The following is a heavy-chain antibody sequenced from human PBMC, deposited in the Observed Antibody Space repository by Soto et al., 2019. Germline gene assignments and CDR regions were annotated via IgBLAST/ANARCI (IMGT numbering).Heavy chain of an antibody. J-gene: IGHJ4*02. Sequence: PGECLTTFCQDPGYLFIDYWIVWVPQIPGKGLEWMGIVYPRDSDTRYSPSFQGQVTISADRSTGTAFLQWRSLKASDTALYYCARPPLPGYSIHFNSWGQGTLVTVSS. CDR1: GYLFIDYW. CDR2: VYPRDSDT. D-gene: IGHD2-15*01. V-gene: IGHV5-51*01. CDR3: ARPPLPGYSIHFNS.